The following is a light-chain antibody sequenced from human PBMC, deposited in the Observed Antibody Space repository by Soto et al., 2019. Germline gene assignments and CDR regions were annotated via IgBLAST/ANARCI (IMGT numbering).Light chain of an antibody. Sequence: EVVMTQSPATLSVSPGEGATLSCGASQGIGDTLAWYQHKPGQTPRLLIYGTSTRATGVPARFSGSGSGTEFTLTISRLEPEDFAVYFCQQYGNPPITFGQGTRLEIK. CDR2: GTS. CDR1: QGIGDT. V-gene: IGKV3-15*01. CDR3: QQYGNPPIT. J-gene: IGKJ5*01.